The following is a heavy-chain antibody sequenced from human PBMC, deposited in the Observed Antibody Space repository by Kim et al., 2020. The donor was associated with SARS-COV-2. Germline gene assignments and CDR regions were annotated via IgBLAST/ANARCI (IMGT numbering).Heavy chain of an antibody. CDR3: ATGRIAAAGIGP. J-gene: IGHJ5*02. CDR2: INHSGST. Sequence: SETLSLTCAVYGGSFSGYYWSWIRQPPGKGLEWIGEINHSGSTNYNPSLKSRVTISVDTSKNQFSLKLSSVTAADTAVYYCATGRIAAAGIGPWGQGTLVTVSS. D-gene: IGHD6-13*01. V-gene: IGHV4-34*01. CDR1: GGSFSGYY.